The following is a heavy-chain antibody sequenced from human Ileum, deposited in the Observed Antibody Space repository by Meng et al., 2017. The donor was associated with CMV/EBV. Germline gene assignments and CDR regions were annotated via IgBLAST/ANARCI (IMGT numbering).Heavy chain of an antibody. CDR1: GFTFSSYA. J-gene: IGHJ4*02. CDR3: ARENYFAY. Sequence: GESLKISCAASGFTFSSYAMSWVRQAPGKGLEWVANIKYDGSETYYVDSVKGRFTISRDNAKNSLYLQMNNLRAEDTAVYYCARENYFAYWGQGTLVTVSS. CDR2: IKYDGSET. V-gene: IGHV3-7*01.